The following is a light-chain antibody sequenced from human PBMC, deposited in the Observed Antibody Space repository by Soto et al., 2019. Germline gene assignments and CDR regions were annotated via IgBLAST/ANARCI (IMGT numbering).Light chain of an antibody. V-gene: IGLV2-23*01. Sequence: QSVLTQPASVSGSPGQSIAISCTGSNSDVGTYNLVSWYQQHPGKAPKLMISEDSKRPSGVSDRFSGSKSGNTASLTISGLQAEDEADYYCCSYAGNSTWVFGGGTKLTVL. CDR3: CSYAGNSTWV. CDR2: EDS. J-gene: IGLJ3*02. CDR1: NSDVGTYNL.